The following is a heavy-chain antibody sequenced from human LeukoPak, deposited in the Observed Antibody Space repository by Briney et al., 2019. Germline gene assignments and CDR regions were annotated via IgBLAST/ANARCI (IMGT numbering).Heavy chain of an antibody. CDR3: ARARGRFGEFDY. J-gene: IGHJ4*02. D-gene: IGHD3-10*01. CDR1: GGTFSSYA. Sequence: SVKVSCKASGGTFSSYAISWVRQAPGQGLEWMGGIIPIFGTANYAQKFQGRVTITADESTSTAYMELRSLRSDDTAVYYCARARGRFGEFDYWGQGTLVTVSS. CDR2: IIPIFGTA. V-gene: IGHV1-69*13.